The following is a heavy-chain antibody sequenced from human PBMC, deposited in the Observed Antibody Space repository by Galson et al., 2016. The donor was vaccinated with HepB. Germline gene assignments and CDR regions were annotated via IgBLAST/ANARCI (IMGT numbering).Heavy chain of an antibody. V-gene: IGHV3-66*02. Sequence: SLRLSCAASGFTVSSTYMSWVRQAPGKGLECVSVIFSGGTTFYADSVMGRFTISRDNSRNTLFLQMRSLRVEDTAVYYCARDSGYNEHGGFDNWGQGTLVTVSS. CDR3: ARDSGYNEHGGFDN. D-gene: IGHD5-12*01. J-gene: IGHJ4*02. CDR2: IFSGGTT. CDR1: GFTVSSTY.